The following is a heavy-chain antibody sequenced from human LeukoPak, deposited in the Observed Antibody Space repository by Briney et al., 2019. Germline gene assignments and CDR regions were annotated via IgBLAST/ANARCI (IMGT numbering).Heavy chain of an antibody. CDR2: ISYDGSTK. V-gene: IGHV3-30*18. CDR1: GFTFSDYS. Sequence: GGSLRLSCAASGFTFSDYSIHWVRQAPGEGLEWVAVISYDGSTKYYADSVKGRFTISRDNSKNTLYLQMNSLRVEDTAVYYCAKEYSDRPDLFDYWGQGTLVTVS. D-gene: IGHD6-13*01. CDR3: AKEYSDRPDLFDY. J-gene: IGHJ4*02.